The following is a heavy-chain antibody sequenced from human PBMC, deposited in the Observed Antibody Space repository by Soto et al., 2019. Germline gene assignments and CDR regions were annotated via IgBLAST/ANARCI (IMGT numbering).Heavy chain of an antibody. V-gene: IGHV4-31*03. CDR3: ARDSDSPTLLNTFDI. J-gene: IGHJ3*02. Sequence: SETLSLTCTVSGGSISSGGYYWSWIRQHPGKGLEWIGYIYYSGSTYYNPSLKSRVTISVDTSKNQFSLKLSSVTAADTAVYYCARDSDSPTLLNTFDIWGQGTMVTVSS. D-gene: IGHD4-17*01. CDR2: IYYSGST. CDR1: GGSISSGGYY.